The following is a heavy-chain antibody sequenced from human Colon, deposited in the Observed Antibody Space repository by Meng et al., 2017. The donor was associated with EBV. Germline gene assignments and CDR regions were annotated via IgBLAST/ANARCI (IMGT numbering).Heavy chain of an antibody. CDR1: GYAFTGYY. J-gene: IGHJ4*02. V-gene: IGHV1-2*02. Sequence: AWGKKPGASVKVSCQASGYAFTGYYLHWGRPAPGQGHEWMGWINPNSGGTKYAQKFQGRVTMTRDTAISTAYMELSRLRSDDTAIYYCAKVRDISSDSSSYYDYWGQGTLVTVSS. CDR2: INPNSGGT. D-gene: IGHD3-22*01. CDR3: AKVRDISSDSSSYYDY.